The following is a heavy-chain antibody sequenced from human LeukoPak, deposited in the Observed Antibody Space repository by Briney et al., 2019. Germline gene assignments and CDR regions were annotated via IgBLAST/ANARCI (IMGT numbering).Heavy chain of an antibody. J-gene: IGHJ4*02. Sequence: GGSLRLSCAASGFTFSSYAMHWVRQAPGKGLEWVAVISYDGSNKYYADSVKGRFTISRDNSKNTLYLQMNSLRAEDTAVYYCAQIVGVTDSRGYWGQGTLVTVSS. CDR2: ISYDGSNK. V-gene: IGHV3-30*04. CDR1: GFTFSSYA. D-gene: IGHD3-22*01. CDR3: AQIVGVTDSRGY.